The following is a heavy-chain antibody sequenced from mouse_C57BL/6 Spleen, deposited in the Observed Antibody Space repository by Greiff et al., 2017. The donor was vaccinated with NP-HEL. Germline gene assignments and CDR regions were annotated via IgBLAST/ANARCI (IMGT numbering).Heavy chain of an antibody. D-gene: IGHD2-1*01. Sequence: QVQLQHPGAELVRPGSSVKLSCKASGYTFTSYWMHWVKQRPIQGLEWIGNIDPSDSETHYNQKFKDKATLTVDKSSSTAYMQLSSLTSEDSAVYYCARLGYGNSWFAYWGQGTLVTVSA. CDR3: ARLGYGNSWFAY. V-gene: IGHV1-52*01. CDR2: IDPSDSET. J-gene: IGHJ3*01. CDR1: GYTFTSYW.